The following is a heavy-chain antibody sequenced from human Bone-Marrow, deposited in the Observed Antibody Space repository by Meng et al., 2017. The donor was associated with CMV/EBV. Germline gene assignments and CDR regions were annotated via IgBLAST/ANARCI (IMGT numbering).Heavy chain of an antibody. V-gene: IGHV1-2*02. CDR1: GYTFTGYY. Sequence: ASVKVSCKDSGYTFTGYYMHWVRQAPGQGLEWMGWINPNSGGTNYAQKLQGRVTMTRDTSISTAYMELCRLRSDDTDVYYCARGACSSTSCYMRNNYYYYYGMDVWGQGTTVTVSS. CDR2: INPNSGGT. J-gene: IGHJ6*02. D-gene: IGHD2-2*02. CDR3: ARGACSSTSCYMRNNYYYYYGMDV.